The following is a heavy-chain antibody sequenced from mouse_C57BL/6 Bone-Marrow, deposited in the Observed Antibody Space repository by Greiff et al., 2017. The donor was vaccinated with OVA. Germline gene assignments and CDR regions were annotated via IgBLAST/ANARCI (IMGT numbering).Heavy chain of an antibody. V-gene: IGHV1-64*01. CDR3: ASVPTNCDGFAY. CDR2: IHPNRGST. Sequence: QVQLQQPGAELVKPGASVKLSCKASGYTFTSYWMNWVKQRPGQGLEWIGMIHPNRGSTNYNEKLQRKATMTVDQSSSPAYMQLSSLTSEDSAVYYGASVPTNCDGFAYWGQGTLVTVSA. CDR1: GYTFTSYW. D-gene: IGHD4-1*01. J-gene: IGHJ3*01.